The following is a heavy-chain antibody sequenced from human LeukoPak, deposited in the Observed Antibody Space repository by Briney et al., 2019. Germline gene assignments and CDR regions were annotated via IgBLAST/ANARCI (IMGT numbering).Heavy chain of an antibody. Sequence: PGGSLRLSCAASGFTFSSYGMSWVRQAPGKGLEWVSAISGSGGSTYYADSVKGRFTISRDNSKNTLYLQMNSLRAEDTAVYYCAKGTTVEHYYMDVWGKGTTVTISS. CDR1: GFTFSSYG. D-gene: IGHD4-23*01. CDR2: ISGSGGST. J-gene: IGHJ6*03. V-gene: IGHV3-23*01. CDR3: AKGTTVEHYYMDV.